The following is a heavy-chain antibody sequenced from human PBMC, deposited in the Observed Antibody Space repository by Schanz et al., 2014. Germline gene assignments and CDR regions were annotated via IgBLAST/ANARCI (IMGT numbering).Heavy chain of an antibody. CDR2: ISRDGTTS. J-gene: IGHJ3*02. V-gene: IGHV3-11*01. CDR1: GFIFNDYY. Sequence: QVQLVESGGGLVKPGGSLRLSCAASGFIFNDYYMNWIRQAPGKGLEWLSYISRDGTTSYYADSVKGRFTISRDSSKNTLYLKMNSLRAEDSAVYYCAKVGPYSGSLGAFDIWGQGTMVTVSS. D-gene: IGHD1-26*01. CDR3: AKVGPYSGSLGAFDI.